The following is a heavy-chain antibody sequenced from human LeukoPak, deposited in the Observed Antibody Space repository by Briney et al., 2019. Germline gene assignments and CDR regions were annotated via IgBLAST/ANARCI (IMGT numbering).Heavy chain of an antibody. V-gene: IGHV1-69*04. D-gene: IGHD1-7*01. CDR3: ARHRAMPPIIGTTSAFDV. CDR2: IIPKLGIP. Sequence: ASVTVSCTASGGTFSSYALSWVRQAPGQPSEWMGRIIPKLGIPSYAGNFQGRVTLTADRSTSTGYMELSSLTSADTGIYYCARHRAMPPIIGTTSAFDVWGQGTMVVVSS. CDR1: GGTFSSYA. J-gene: IGHJ3*01.